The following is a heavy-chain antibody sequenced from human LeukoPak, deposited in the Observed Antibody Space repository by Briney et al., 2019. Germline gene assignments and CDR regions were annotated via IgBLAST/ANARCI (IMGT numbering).Heavy chain of an antibody. CDR2: ISSSSSYI. CDR3: ARSAAYGGNSEGDY. J-gene: IGHJ4*02. Sequence: GGSLRLSCAASGFTFSSYSMNWVRQAPGKGLEWVSSISSSSSYIYYADSVKGRFTISRDNAKTSLYLQMNSLRAEDTAVYYCARSAAYGGNSEGDYWGQGTLVTVSS. CDR1: GFTFSSYS. V-gene: IGHV3-21*01. D-gene: IGHD4-23*01.